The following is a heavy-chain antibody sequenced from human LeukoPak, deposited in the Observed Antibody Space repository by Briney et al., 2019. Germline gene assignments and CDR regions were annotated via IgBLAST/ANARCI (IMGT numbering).Heavy chain of an antibody. J-gene: IGHJ4*02. D-gene: IGHD4-17*01. CDR1: GFTFSTCW. CDR3: ARGVTGDYGNLDC. V-gene: IGHV3-74*01. CDR2: INTDGSST. Sequence: GGSLRLSCAVSGFTFSTCWMHWVRQAPGKGLVWVSHINTDGSSTTYADSVKGRFTISRDNAKNTLYLQMNSLRAEDTAVYYCARGVTGDYGNLDCWGQGALVTVSS.